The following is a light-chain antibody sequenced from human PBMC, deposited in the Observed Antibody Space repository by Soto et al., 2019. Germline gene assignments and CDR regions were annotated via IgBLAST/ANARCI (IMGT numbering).Light chain of an antibody. V-gene: IGKV3-11*01. Sequence: EIVLTQSPATLSLSPGERATLSCRASQSVSSQLAWYQHKPGQAPRLLIYDASNRATGIPDRLSGSGSGTDCTRPICSLEPEDFAVYYCQQRGCPCTVGQGTKVDIK. CDR3: QQRGCPCT. CDR2: DAS. J-gene: IGKJ1*01. CDR1: QSVSSQ.